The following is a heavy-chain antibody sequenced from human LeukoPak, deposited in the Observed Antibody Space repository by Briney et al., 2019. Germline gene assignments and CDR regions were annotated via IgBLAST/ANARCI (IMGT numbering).Heavy chain of an antibody. CDR1: GYTFTGYY. Sequence: ASVKVSCKASGYTFTGYYMHWVRQAPGQGLEWMGWMDPHSGDTAYAQKFLSRVTITRDTSMSTAYMELNSLTSEDTAVYYCARRSTPDYAFDYWGQGALVTVSS. J-gene: IGHJ4*02. V-gene: IGHV1-8*03. CDR3: ARRSTPDYAFDY. CDR2: MDPHSGDT. D-gene: IGHD4-17*01.